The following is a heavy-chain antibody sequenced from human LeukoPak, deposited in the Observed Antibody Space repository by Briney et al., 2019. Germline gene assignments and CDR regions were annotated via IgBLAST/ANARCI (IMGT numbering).Heavy chain of an antibody. CDR3: ARDWGLVNSRYSFTFDL. CDR1: GFTFSAYG. J-gene: IGHJ4*02. D-gene: IGHD6-13*01. V-gene: IGHV3-33*01. Sequence: GRSLRLSCEASGFTFSAYGMHWVRQAPGKGLEWVAGIFDDGSNKYYADSVRGRFTISRGNSKNTLNLQMNSLRADDSALYYCARDWGLVNSRYSFTFDLWGQGTVVTVAS. CDR2: IFDDGSNK.